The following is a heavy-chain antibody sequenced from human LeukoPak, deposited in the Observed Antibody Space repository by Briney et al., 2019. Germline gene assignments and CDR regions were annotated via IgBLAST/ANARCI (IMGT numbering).Heavy chain of an antibody. V-gene: IGHV4-61*02. CDR3: ARPLLADSYDSSGLAY. CDR2: ISTSGST. D-gene: IGHD3-22*01. Sequence: PSETLSLTCTVSGGSISSANYYWSWIRQPAGKGLEWIGRISTSGSTHFNPSLKSRLTISVDSFKNQFSLKLTSVTAADTAVYYCARPLLADSYDSSGLAYWGQGTAVTVSS. CDR1: GGSISSANYY. J-gene: IGHJ4*02.